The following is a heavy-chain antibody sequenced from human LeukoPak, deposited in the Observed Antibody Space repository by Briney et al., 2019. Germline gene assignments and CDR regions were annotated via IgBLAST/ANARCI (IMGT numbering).Heavy chain of an antibody. V-gene: IGHV1-69*04. Sequence: ASVKVSCKASGGTFSSYAISWVRQAPGQGLEWMGRIIPILGIANYAQKFQGRVTITADKSTSTAYMELSSLRSEDTAVYYCARGYDSSGYYSYYYFDYWGQGTLVTVSS. CDR2: IIPILGIA. CDR3: ARGYDSSGYYSYYYFDY. J-gene: IGHJ4*02. D-gene: IGHD3-22*01. CDR1: GGTFSSYA.